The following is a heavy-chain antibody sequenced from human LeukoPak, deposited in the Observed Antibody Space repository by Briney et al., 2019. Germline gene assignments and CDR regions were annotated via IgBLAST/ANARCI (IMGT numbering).Heavy chain of an antibody. J-gene: IGHJ6*03. CDR3: AKDSQLDVGSDYYYYFYMDV. V-gene: IGHV3-30*02. CDR2: IRYDGNDK. Sequence: TGGSLRLSCAASGFTFSNFGMYWVRQAPGKGLEWVAFIRYDGNDKYYRDSAKDRFTISRDNSKNTLYLQMNSLTTDDAGVYYCAKDSQLDVGSDYYYYFYMDVWGRGTTVTVSS. D-gene: IGHD1-1*01. CDR1: GFTFSNFG.